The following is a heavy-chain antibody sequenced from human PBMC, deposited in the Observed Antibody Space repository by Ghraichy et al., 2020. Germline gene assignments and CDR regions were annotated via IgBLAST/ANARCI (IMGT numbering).Heavy chain of an antibody. J-gene: IGHJ4*02. CDR3: ARETTPISGPTYWGWFDY. CDR2: INPTTGGT. Sequence: ASVKVSCKASGYTFADYYIHWVRQAPGQGLEWMGGINPTTGGTHFAQNFQGRVTVTRDTSMATVYMDLTSLRSEDAAVYYCARETTPISGPTYWGWFDYWGQGTPVCVSS. D-gene: IGHD1-1*01. CDR1: GYTFADYY. V-gene: IGHV1-2*02.